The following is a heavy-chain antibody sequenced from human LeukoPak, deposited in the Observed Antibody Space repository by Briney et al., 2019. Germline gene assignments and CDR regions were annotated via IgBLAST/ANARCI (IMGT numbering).Heavy chain of an antibody. V-gene: IGHV3-73*01. D-gene: IGHD1-26*01. J-gene: IGHJ6*03. CDR3: TRSGNYYYYMDV. Sequence: GSLRLSCSASGFTFSDFVINWVRQAPGKGLEWVGRIRSEPNSYATAYAASVKGRFTISREDSKNTTYLQMNSLKTEDTAVYYCTRSGNYYYYMDVWGKGTTVAVSS. CDR2: IRSEPNSYAT. CDR1: GFTFSDFV.